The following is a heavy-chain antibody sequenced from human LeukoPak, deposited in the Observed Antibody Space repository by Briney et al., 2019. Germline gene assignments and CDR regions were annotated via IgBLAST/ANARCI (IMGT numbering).Heavy chain of an antibody. CDR2: ISGSGGST. D-gene: IGHD3-22*01. J-gene: IGHJ2*01. CDR1: GFTFSSYA. CDR3: AKGWRSGYSGYFDL. V-gene: IGHV3-23*01. Sequence: GGSLRLSXAAPGFTFSSYAMSWVRQAPGKGVEWVSDISGSGGSTYYADSVKGRFTISRDNSKNTLYLQMNSLRAEDTAVYYCAKGWRSGYSGYFDLWGRGTLVTVSS.